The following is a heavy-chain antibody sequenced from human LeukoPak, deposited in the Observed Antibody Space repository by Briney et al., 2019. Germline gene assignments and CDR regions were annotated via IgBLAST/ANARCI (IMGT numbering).Heavy chain of an antibody. V-gene: IGHV1-2*02. CDR2: INPNSGGT. CDR1: GYTFTGYY. Sequence: ASVKVSCQASGYTFTGYYMHWVRQAPGQGLEWMGWINPNSGGTNYAQKFQGRVTMTRDTSISTAYMELSRLRSDDTAVYYCARDWEGLGEYWYFDLWGRGTLVTVSS. J-gene: IGHJ2*01. CDR3: ARDWEGLGEYWYFDL. D-gene: IGHD1-26*01.